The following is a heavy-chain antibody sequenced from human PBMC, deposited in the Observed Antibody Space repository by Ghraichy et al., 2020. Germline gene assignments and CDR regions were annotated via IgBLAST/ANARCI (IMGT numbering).Heavy chain of an antibody. J-gene: IGHJ6*02. CDR1: GGSISSSSYY. CDR3: ARRLTVTTRRGHYYYGMDV. Sequence: SETLSLTCTVSGGSISSSSYYWGWIRQPPGKGLEWIGSIYYSGSTYYNPSLKSRVTISVDTSKNQFSLKLSSVTAADTAVYYCARRLTVTTRRGHYYYGMDVWGQGTTVTVSS. CDR2: IYYSGST. V-gene: IGHV4-39*01. D-gene: IGHD4-17*01.